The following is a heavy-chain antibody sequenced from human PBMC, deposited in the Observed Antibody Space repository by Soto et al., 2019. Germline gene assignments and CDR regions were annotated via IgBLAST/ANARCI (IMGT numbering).Heavy chain of an antibody. Sequence: PGGSLRLSCAVSGFRFSGYGMHWVRQAPGKGLEWLAAISGDGSKKYFGDSVKGRFTISRDNSKNTLDLQMNSLITEDTAVYYCTRSYIAVPNHYLDFWGQGTLVTVSS. CDR1: GFRFSGYG. CDR2: ISGDGSKK. CDR3: TRSYIAVPNHYLDF. J-gene: IGHJ4*02. V-gene: IGHV3-30*03. D-gene: IGHD6-19*01.